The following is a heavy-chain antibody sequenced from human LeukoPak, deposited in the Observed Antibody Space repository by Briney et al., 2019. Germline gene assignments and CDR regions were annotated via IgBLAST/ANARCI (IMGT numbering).Heavy chain of an antibody. Sequence: ASVKVSCKASGYTFTGYYMHWVRQAPGQGLEWMGWINPNSGGTNYAQKFQGRVTMTRDTSISTAYMDLSGLRPDDTAIYYCARDEGSTYNQLDYWGQGTLVTVSS. CDR2: INPNSGGT. J-gene: IGHJ4*02. V-gene: IGHV1-2*02. D-gene: IGHD1-14*01. CDR3: ARDEGSTYNQLDY. CDR1: GYTFTGYY.